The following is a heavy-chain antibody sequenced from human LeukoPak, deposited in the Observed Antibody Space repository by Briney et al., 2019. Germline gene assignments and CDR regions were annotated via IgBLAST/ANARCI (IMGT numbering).Heavy chain of an antibody. J-gene: IGHJ6*02. D-gene: IGHD2-8*01. CDR3: ARSFDIALMGGMDV. V-gene: IGHV1-2*02. CDR2: MNPDSGGT. Sequence: ASVKVSCKASGYSFNGYYIHWVRQAPGQGLEWMGWMNPDSGGTKYAQKFQGRVTMTRDTSSSTAYMELSRLRSDDTALYYCARSFDIALMGGMDVWGQGTTVTVSS. CDR1: GYSFNGYY.